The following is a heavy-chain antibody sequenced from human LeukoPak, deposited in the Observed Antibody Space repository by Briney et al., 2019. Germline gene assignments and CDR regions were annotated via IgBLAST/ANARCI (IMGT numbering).Heavy chain of an antibody. CDR3: GRVGFLEWLRSPAFDI. CDR2: IYSGGST. CDR1: AFTVSSTY. Sequence: PGGSLRLSCAASAFTVSSTYMSSVRQAPGKGLEWVSAIYSGGSTFYAGSVKGRFTLSRDNSKNTLYLQMNSLSGEEMSVYYCGRVGFLEWLRSPAFDIWGQGTMVTVSS. J-gene: IGHJ3*02. D-gene: IGHD3-3*01. V-gene: IGHV3-66*01.